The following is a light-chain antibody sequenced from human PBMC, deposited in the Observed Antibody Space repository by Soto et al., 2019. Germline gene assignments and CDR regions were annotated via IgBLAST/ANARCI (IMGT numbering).Light chain of an antibody. CDR2: DAS. V-gene: IGKV3-11*01. J-gene: IGKJ4*01. CDR1: QSVGSY. CDR3: QQRSDSPST. Sequence: EIVLTQSPATLSLSPGDRATLSCRASQSVGSYLGWYQQRPGQAPRLLIYDASSRATGIPARFSGSGSGTDFTLHIRSLEPEDFAVYYCQQRSDSPSTFGEGTKVQIK.